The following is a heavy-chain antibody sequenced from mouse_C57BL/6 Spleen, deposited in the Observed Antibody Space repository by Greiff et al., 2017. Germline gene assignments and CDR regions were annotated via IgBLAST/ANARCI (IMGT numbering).Heavy chain of an antibody. Sequence: VQLQQSGAELARPGASVKMSCKASGYPFTSYTMHWVKQRPGPGLEWIGYINPSSGYTKYNQKFKDKATLTADKSSSTAYMQLGSLTSEDSAVYYCASAQATWGGCAYWGQGTLVTVSA. J-gene: IGHJ3*01. V-gene: IGHV1-4*01. D-gene: IGHD3-2*02. CDR1: GYPFTSYT. CDR3: ASAQATWGGCAY. CDR2: INPSSGYT.